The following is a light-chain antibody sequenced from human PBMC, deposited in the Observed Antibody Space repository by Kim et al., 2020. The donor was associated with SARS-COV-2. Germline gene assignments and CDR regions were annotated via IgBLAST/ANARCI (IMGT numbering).Light chain of an antibody. CDR3: QLCDRTTV. V-gene: IGLV3-9*01. CDR2: RDI. J-gene: IGLJ2*01. Sequence: SYELTQPPSMSVALGQTATITCEGDNIENKNVHWYQQKPGQAPVLVIYRDINRPSGIPERFSGSNSGNAATLTISRAQAGAEADYFCQLCDRTTVFGG. CDR1: NIENKN.